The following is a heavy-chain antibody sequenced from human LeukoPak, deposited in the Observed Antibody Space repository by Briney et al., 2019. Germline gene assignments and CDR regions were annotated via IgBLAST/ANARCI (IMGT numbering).Heavy chain of an antibody. CDR2: IYPPDSDT. Sequence: GEPLKISCKGSGYSFIRYWIVRVRQGPGEGPEGKGSIYPPDSDTKYSPSLEGQVTMSVDKSVNTAYRRWSSLKASDSALYYCARAGYSNRWDGVDYWGQGTLVTVSS. CDR3: ARAGYSNRWDGVDY. D-gene: IGHD5-12*01. CDR1: GYSFIRYW. J-gene: IGHJ4*02. V-gene: IGHV5-51*01.